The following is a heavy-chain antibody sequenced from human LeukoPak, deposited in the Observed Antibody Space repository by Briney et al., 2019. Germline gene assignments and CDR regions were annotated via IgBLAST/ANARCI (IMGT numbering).Heavy chain of an antibody. D-gene: IGHD2-21*02. CDR2: ISGSGGST. Sequence: GGSLRLSCAASGFTFSHYGMTWVRQAPGKGLEWVSAISGSGGSTYYAGSVKGRSTISRDNSKNTLYLQMNSLRADDTAVYYCAKSHHVTAIDYWGQGTLVTVLS. J-gene: IGHJ4*02. CDR3: AKSHHVTAIDY. V-gene: IGHV3-23*01. CDR1: GFTFSHYG.